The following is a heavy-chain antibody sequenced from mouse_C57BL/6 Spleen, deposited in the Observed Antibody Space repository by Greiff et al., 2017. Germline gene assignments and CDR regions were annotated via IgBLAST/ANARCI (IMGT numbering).Heavy chain of an antibody. D-gene: IGHD5-1*01. CDR2: INYDGSSN. J-gene: IGHJ4*01. V-gene: IGHV5-16*01. CDR3: ARAPYLGAMYY. CDR1: GFTFSDYY. Sequence: DVKLVESAGGLVQPGRSLKLSCTASGFTFSDYYLAWVRQVPEKGLEWVANINYDGSSNYYLASLKSHFIISRDNAKNIQSLQMSSQKSEATATYYCARAPYLGAMYYWGQGTSVTVSS.